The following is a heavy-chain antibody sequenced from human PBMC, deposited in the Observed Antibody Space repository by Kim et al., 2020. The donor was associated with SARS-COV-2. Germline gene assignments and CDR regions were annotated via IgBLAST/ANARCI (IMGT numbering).Heavy chain of an antibody. D-gene: IGHD3-10*01. V-gene: IGHV3-23*01. Sequence: GGSLRLSCAASGFTFSSYAMSWVRQAPGKGLEWVSAISGSGGSTYYADSVKGRFTISRDNSKNTLYLQMNSLRAEDTAVYYGAKSTRDGSGSYYNVGYWGQGTLVTVSS. CDR2: ISGSGGST. CDR1: GFTFSSYA. J-gene: IGHJ4*02. CDR3: AKSTRDGSGSYYNVGY.